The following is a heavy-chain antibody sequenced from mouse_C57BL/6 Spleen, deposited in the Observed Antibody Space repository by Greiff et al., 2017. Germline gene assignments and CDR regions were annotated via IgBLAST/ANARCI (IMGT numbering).Heavy chain of an antibody. J-gene: IGHJ3*01. CDR1: GYAFSSSW. D-gene: IGHD2-4*01. CDR2: IYPGDGDT. V-gene: IGHV1-82*01. CDR3: AREDDYAWFAY. Sequence: VQLKESGPELVKPGASVKISCKASGYAFSSSWMNWVKQRPGKGLEWIGRIYPGDGDTNYNGKFKGKATLTADQSSSTAYMQLSSLTSEDSAVYFCAREDDYAWFAYWGQGTLVTVSA.